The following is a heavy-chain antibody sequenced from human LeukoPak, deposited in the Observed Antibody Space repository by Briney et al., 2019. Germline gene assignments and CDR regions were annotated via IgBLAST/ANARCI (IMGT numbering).Heavy chain of an antibody. Sequence: GGSLRLSCAASGFTFSDYFMTWIRQAPGKGLEWVSYISSSGNAVYHAGSVKGRFTISRDNAKNSLYLQLNSLRAEDTAVYYCARAFLDGFDIWGQGTMVTVSS. CDR2: ISSSGNAV. J-gene: IGHJ3*02. V-gene: IGHV3-11*04. D-gene: IGHD2/OR15-2a*01. CDR1: GFTFSDYF. CDR3: ARAFLDGFDI.